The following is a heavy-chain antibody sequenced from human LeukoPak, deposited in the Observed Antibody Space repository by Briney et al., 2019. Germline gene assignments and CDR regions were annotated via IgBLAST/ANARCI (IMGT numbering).Heavy chain of an antibody. J-gene: IGHJ6*02. V-gene: IGHV5-51*01. Sequence: GESLKISCKGSGYSFTSYWIGWVRQMPGKGLEWMGIIYPGDSDTRYSPSFQGQVTISADKSISTAYLQWSSLKASDTAMYYCARDRAEYHFGELSEPIGYYYGMDVWGQGTTVTVSS. CDR1: GYSFTSYW. D-gene: IGHD3-10*01. CDR2: IYPGDSDT. CDR3: ARDRAEYHFGELSEPIGYYYGMDV.